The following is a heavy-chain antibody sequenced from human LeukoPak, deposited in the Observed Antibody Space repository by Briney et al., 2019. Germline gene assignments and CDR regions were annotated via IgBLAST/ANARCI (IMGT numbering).Heavy chain of an antibody. CDR3: ARGDRAASGYDY. Sequence: GGSLRPSCAASGFTVSSNHMSWVRQAPGKGLEWVSVIYGGGSTYYADSVKGRFTISRDISKNTLYLQMNSLRAEDTAVYCCARGDRAASGYDYWGQGTLVTVSS. J-gene: IGHJ4*02. CDR1: GFTVSSNH. D-gene: IGHD3-22*01. V-gene: IGHV3-66*01. CDR2: IYGGGST.